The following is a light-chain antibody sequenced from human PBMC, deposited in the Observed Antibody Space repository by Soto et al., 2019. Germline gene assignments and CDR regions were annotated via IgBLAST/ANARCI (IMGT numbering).Light chain of an antibody. CDR1: SSGVGSYNL. Sequence: QSALTQPASVSGSPGQSITISCTGTSSGVGSYNLVSWYQQHPGKAPKLMIYEGSKRPSGVSNRSSGSKSGNTASLTISGLQAEDEADYYCCSYAGSYTFGVFGTGTKVTVL. CDR3: CSYAGSYTFGV. J-gene: IGLJ1*01. CDR2: EGS. V-gene: IGLV2-23*03.